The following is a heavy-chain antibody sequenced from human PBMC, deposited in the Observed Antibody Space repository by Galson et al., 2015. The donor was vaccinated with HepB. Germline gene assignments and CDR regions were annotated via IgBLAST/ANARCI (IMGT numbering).Heavy chain of an antibody. CDR3: AKESSGYYYFDS. V-gene: IGHV3-23*01. CDR1: GFTFTRHS. D-gene: IGHD6-19*01. J-gene: IGHJ4*02. Sequence: SLRLSCAASGFTFTRHSMAWVRQAPGEGLEWVSTLGASGVNKLYADSVKGRFTISRDDSENTLYLQVDSLRAADTAVYFCAKESSGYYYFDSWDQGTLVTVSS. CDR2: LGASGVNK.